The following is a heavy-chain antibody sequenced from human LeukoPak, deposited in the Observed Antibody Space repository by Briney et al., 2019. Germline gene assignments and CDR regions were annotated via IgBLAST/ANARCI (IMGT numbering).Heavy chain of an antibody. J-gene: IGHJ5*02. V-gene: IGHV3-11*04. CDR2: ISISGYST. Sequence: GGSLRLSCAASGFTFNNYYMSWIRRAPGKGLEWISYISISGYSTYYADSVKGRFTISRDNAKNSLYLQMNNLRPEDTAFYFCARRYNFWSGYYGWFDPWGQGTLVTVSS. CDR1: GFTFNNYY. CDR3: ARRYNFWSGYYGWFDP. D-gene: IGHD3-3*01.